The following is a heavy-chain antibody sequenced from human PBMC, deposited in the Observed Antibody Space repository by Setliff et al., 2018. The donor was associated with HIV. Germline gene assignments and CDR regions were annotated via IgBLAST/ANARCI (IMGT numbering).Heavy chain of an antibody. J-gene: IGHJ6*03. CDR3: ARADYYDSSGYNYFYYYMDV. CDR1: EFTFSSYE. Sequence: GGSLRLSCAASEFTFSSYEMNWVRQAPGKGLEWVSYISSSSSTIYYVDSVKGRFTISRDNAKNSLYLQMNSLRVEDTAVYYCARADYYDSSGYNYFYYYMDVWDKGATVTVSS. V-gene: IGHV3-48*03. CDR2: ISSSSSTI. D-gene: IGHD3-22*01.